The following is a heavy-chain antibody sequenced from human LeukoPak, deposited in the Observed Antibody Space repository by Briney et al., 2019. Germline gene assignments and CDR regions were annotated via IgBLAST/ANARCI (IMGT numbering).Heavy chain of an antibody. D-gene: IGHD2-2*01. CDR2: IYYSGDT. CDR1: GGSISSGYY. CDR3: ARSYQAADAFDI. V-gene: IGHV4-31*03. Sequence: SETLSLTCTVSGGSISSGYYWSWIRQLPGRGLEWIGYIYYSGDTYSSPSLKSRVSISVDTSKNQFSLRLSSVTAADTAVYYCARSYQAADAFDIWGQGTVVTVSS. J-gene: IGHJ3*02.